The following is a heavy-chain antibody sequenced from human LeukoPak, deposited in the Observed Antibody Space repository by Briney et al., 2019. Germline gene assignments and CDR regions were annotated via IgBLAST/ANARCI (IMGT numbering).Heavy chain of an antibody. CDR1: GFTFDDYA. J-gene: IGHJ3*02. Sequence: AGGSLRLSCAASGFTFDDYAMHWVRQAPGKGLEWVSGISWNSGSIGYADSVKGRFTISRDNAKNSLYLQMNSLRAEDTALYYCAKDSQWLVPAGAFDIWGQGTMVTVSS. D-gene: IGHD6-19*01. CDR3: AKDSQWLVPAGAFDI. CDR2: ISWNSGSI. V-gene: IGHV3-9*01.